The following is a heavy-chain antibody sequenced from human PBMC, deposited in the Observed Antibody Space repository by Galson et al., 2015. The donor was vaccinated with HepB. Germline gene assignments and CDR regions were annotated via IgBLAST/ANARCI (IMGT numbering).Heavy chain of an antibody. D-gene: IGHD3-3*01. CDR3: ARSPLRFLDWLPYYDYYYMDV. J-gene: IGHJ6*03. Sequence: SVKVSCKASGYTFTGYVVNWVRRAPGQGLEWMGWMNTNTGKPTYAPGFAGRFVFSLDTSVTTAYLQISSLETDDTAVYYCARSPLRFLDWLPYYDYYYMDVWGEGTTVTVSS. V-gene: IGHV7-4-1*02. CDR2: MNTNTGKP. CDR1: GYTFTGYV.